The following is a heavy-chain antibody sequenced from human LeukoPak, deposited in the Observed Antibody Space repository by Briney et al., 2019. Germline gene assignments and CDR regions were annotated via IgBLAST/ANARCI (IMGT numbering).Heavy chain of an antibody. D-gene: IGHD5-12*01. CDR1: GGSISSSTYY. V-gene: IGHV4-39*07. CDR2: ISYSGNT. CDR3: ARAPDIVATYYFDY. Sequence: SETLSLTCTVSGGSISSSTYYWGWLRQPPGKGLEWIGSISYSGNTFYHPSLKSRVAISGDTSKNQFSLKLSSVTAADTAVYYCARAPDIVATYYFDYWGQGTLVTVSS. J-gene: IGHJ4*02.